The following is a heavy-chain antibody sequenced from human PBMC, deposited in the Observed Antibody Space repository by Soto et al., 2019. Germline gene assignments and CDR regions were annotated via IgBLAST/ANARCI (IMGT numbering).Heavy chain of an antibody. J-gene: IGHJ4*02. CDR1: GGSISSYY. D-gene: IGHD2-15*01. Sequence: PSETLSLTCTVSGGSISSYYWSWIRQPPGKGLEWIGYIYYTGSTNYNPSLKSRVTISVDTSKNQFSLKLTSVTAADTAVYYCARFDPCSDGPYALDFWGQGTLVTVSS. CDR3: ARFDPCSDGPYALDF. CDR2: IYYTGST. V-gene: IGHV4-59*12.